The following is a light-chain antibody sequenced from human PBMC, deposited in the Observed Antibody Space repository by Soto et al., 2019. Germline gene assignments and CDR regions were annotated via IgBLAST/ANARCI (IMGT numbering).Light chain of an antibody. CDR1: QGIHNY. CDR2: ASS. CDR3: QQYGNVPIT. J-gene: IGKJ5*01. V-gene: IGKV1-27*01. Sequence: DIQMTQSPSSLSASVGDRFAITCRASQGIHNYLAWYQQRPGKVPKLLIYASSALQSGVPSRFSGSGSGTDFTLTISSLQPEDVATYYCQQYGNVPITFGQGTRLEI.